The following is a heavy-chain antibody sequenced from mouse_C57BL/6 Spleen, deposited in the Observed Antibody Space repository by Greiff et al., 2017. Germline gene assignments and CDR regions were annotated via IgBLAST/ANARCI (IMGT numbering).Heavy chain of an antibody. CDR3: ARSHYYGSNYGMDY. CDR1: GFTFSDYG. D-gene: IGHD1-1*01. V-gene: IGHV5-17*01. J-gene: IGHJ4*01. CDR2: ISSGSSTI. Sequence: EVQGVESGGGLVKPGGSLKLSCAASGFTFSDYGMHWVRQAPEKGLEWVAYISSGSSTIYYAETVKGRFTITRDNAKSTLFLKMTSLRSEDTAMYYCARSHYYGSNYGMDYWGQGTSVTVSA.